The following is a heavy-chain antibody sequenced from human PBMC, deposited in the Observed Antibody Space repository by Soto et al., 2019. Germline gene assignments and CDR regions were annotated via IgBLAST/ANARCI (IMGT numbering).Heavy chain of an antibody. Sequence: QVQLVQSGAEVKEPGASVRVSCKASGYTFINYDISWVRQATGQGLEWMGWMDPGSGKTGYADKFQGRVTMTRDASQSTPHQELISLTSESTAVYYCARMASVGTVNWFDPWGQGTLVTVSS. CDR3: ARMASVGTVNWFDP. CDR2: MDPGSGKT. V-gene: IGHV1-8*02. CDR1: GYTFINYD. D-gene: IGHD4-4*01. J-gene: IGHJ5*02.